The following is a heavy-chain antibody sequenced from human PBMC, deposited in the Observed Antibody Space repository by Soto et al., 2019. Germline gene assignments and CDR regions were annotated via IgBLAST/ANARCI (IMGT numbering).Heavy chain of an antibody. V-gene: IGHV1-24*01. CDR3: ATTLLIAVALLAQIGSDY. CDR1: GYTLTELS. CDR2: VDPEDGET. J-gene: IGHJ4*02. D-gene: IGHD6-19*01. Sequence: ASVKVSCKVSGYTLTELSMHWVRQAPGKGLEWMGGVDPEDGETIYAQKFQGRVTMTEDTSTDTAYMELSSLRSEDTAVYYCATTLLIAVALLAQIGSDYWGEGTLVTGSS.